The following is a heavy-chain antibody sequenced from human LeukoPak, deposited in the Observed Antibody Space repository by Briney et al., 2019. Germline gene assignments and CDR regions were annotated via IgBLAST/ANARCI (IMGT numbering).Heavy chain of an antibody. V-gene: IGHV3-73*01. Sequence: PGGSLRLSCAASGFTFSDSGMHWARQASGKGLEWVGRIRSKSNSYATAYAASVKGRFTISRDDSKNTAYLQMSSLQTEDTAVYFCVPDRCTAVGTRWFDPWGQGTLVTVSS. J-gene: IGHJ5*02. CDR3: VPDRCTAVGTRWFDP. D-gene: IGHD6-13*01. CDR1: GFTFSDSG. CDR2: IRSKSNSYAT.